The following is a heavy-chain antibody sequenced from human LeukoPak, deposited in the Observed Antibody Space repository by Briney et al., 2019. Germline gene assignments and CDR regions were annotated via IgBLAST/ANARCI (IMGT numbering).Heavy chain of an antibody. D-gene: IGHD6-19*01. CDR2: IIPILGIA. J-gene: IGHJ5*02. V-gene: IGHV1-69*04. CDR1: GGTFSSYA. Sequence: GASMKVSCKASGGTFSSYAISWVRQAPGQGLEWMGRIIPILGIANYAQKFQGRVTITADKSTSTAYMELSSLRSEDTAVYYCARDPLADRYSSGWVPWGQGTLVTVSS. CDR3: ARDPLADRYSSGWVP.